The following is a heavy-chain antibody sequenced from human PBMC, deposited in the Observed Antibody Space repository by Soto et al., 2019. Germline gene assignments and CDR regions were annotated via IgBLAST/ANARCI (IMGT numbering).Heavy chain of an antibody. CDR3: AKNPPIAVAGSFY. D-gene: IGHD6-19*01. V-gene: IGHV3-23*01. J-gene: IGHJ4*02. Sequence: HPGGSLSLSCAASAFTFSSYGMNWVRQAPGKGLEWVSAISGGGGSIYYADSVKGRFTISRDNSKNTLYLQMNSLRAEDTAVYYCAKNPPIAVAGSFYWGQGTLVTVSS. CDR2: ISGGGGSI. CDR1: AFTFSSYG.